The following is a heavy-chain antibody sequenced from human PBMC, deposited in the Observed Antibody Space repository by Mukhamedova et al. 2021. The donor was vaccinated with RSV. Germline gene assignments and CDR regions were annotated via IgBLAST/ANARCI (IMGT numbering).Heavy chain of an antibody. V-gene: IGHV3-48*02. J-gene: IGHJ6*02. CDR2: I. D-gene: IGHD1-1*01. CDR3: ARRYTTYYFVMDV. Sequence: IYYADSVKGRFTISRDNGKNSLYLQMNSLRHEDTGVYYCARRYTTYYFVMDVWGQGTTVTVSS.